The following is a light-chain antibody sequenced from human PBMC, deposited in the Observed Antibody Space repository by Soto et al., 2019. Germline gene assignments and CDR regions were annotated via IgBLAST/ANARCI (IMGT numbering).Light chain of an antibody. CDR1: QDISNF. V-gene: IGKV1-17*03. J-gene: IGKJ1*01. Sequence: DIQMTQSPSDMSASVGDRVTITCRASQDISNFLVWFQQRPGKVPKRLMYSANRLESGVPSRFSGSGSGTECTLTISSLQPEDFATYYCLQHKSYPRTFGQGTKVDIK. CDR3: LQHKSYPRT. CDR2: SAN.